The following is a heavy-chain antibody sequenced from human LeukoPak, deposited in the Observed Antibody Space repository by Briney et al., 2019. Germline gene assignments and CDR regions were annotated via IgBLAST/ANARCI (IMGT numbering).Heavy chain of an antibody. J-gene: IGHJ4*02. CDR1: GGSISSYY. CDR3: ARHSAYSSNWYFDY. Sequence: PSETLSLTCTVSGGSISSYYWSWIRQPPGKGLEWIGYMYYSGNTNYNPSLKSRVTISVDTSKNQFSLKLSSVTAADTAVYYCARHSAYSSNWYFDYWGQGTLVTVSS. V-gene: IGHV4-59*08. CDR2: MYYSGNT. D-gene: IGHD6-13*01.